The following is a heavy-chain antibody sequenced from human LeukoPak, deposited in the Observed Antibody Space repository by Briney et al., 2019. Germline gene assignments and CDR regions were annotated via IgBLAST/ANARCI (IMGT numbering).Heavy chain of an antibody. V-gene: IGHV4-59*08. CDR2: IYYSGST. D-gene: IGHD3-22*01. CDR3: ARYYYDSSGPIQH. CDR1: GGSISSYY. J-gene: IGHJ1*01. Sequence: SETLSLTCTVSGGSISSYYWSWIRQPPVKGLEWIGYIYYSGSTNYNPSLKSRVTISVDTSKNQFSLKLSSMTAADTAVYYCARYYYDSSGPIQHWGQGTLVTVSS.